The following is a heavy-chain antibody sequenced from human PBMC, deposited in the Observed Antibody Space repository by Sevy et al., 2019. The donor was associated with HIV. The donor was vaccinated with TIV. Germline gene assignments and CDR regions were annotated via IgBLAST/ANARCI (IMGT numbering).Heavy chain of an antibody. D-gene: IGHD2-15*01. Sequence: GGSLRLSCSASGFTFSSYAMHWVRQAPGKGLEYVSAISSNGGSTYYADSVKCRFTISRDNSKNTLYLQMSSLRAEDTAVYFCVKFYAATPGYYYYGMDVWGQGTTVTVSS. J-gene: IGHJ6*02. CDR2: ISSNGGST. V-gene: IGHV3-64D*06. CDR1: GFTFSSYA. CDR3: VKFYAATPGYYYYGMDV.